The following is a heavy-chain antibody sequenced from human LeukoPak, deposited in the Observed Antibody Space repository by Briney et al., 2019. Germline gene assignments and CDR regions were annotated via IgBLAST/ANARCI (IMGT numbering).Heavy chain of an antibody. CDR1: GYTFTSYG. CDR2: ISAYNGNT. CDR3: ARERYNWNYSLLAVFDY. V-gene: IGHV1-18*01. J-gene: IGHJ4*02. D-gene: IGHD1-7*01. Sequence: ASVKVSCKASGYTFTSYGISWVRQAPGQGLEWMGWISAYNGNTNYAQKLQGRVTMTTDTSTSTAYMELRSLRSDDTAVYYCARERYNWNYSLLAVFDYWGQGTLVTVSS.